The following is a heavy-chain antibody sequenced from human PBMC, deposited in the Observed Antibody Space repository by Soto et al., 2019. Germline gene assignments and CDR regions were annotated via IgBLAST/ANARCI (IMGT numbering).Heavy chain of an antibody. CDR2: IIPIFGTA. CDR3: ARAPGTTDYYYYGMDV. Sequence: QVQLVQSGAEVKKPGSSVKVSCKASGGTFSSYAISWVRQAPGQGLEWMGGIIPIFGTANYAQKFQGRVTIIADESTSTAYMELSSLRSEDTAVYYCARAPGTTDYYYYGMDVWGQGTTVTVSS. J-gene: IGHJ6*02. D-gene: IGHD1-7*01. CDR1: GGTFSSYA. V-gene: IGHV1-69*01.